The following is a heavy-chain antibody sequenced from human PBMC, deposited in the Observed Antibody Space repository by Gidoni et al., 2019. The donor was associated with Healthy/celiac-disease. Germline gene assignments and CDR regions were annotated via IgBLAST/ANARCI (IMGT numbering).Heavy chain of an antibody. CDR2: ISSSGSTI. D-gene: IGHD4-17*01. CDR3: ARVWGAVTTFDY. CDR1: GFTFSSYE. Sequence: EVQLVESGGGLVQPGGSLRLSCAASGFTFSSYEMNWVRQAPGKGLEWVSYISSSGSTIYYADSVKGRFTISRDNAKNSLYLQMNSLRAEDTAVYYCARVWGAVTTFDYWGQGTLVTVSS. V-gene: IGHV3-48*03. J-gene: IGHJ4*02.